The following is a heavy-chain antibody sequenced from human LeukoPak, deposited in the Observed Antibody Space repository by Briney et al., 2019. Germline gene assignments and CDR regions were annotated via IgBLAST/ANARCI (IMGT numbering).Heavy chain of an antibody. J-gene: IGHJ4*02. CDR3: ARDRGIAVAAYDY. Sequence: VASVTVSCKASGYIFTSYYIHWVRQAPGQGLEWMGWINPNSGGTNYAQKFQGRVTMTRDTSISTAYMELSRLRSDDTAVYYCARDRGIAVAAYDYWGQGTLVTVSS. CDR2: INPNSGGT. V-gene: IGHV1-2*02. CDR1: GYIFTSYY. D-gene: IGHD6-19*01.